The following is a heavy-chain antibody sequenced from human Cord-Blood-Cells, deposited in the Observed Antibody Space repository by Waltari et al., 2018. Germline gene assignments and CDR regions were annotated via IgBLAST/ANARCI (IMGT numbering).Heavy chain of an antibody. CDR1: GYTLTELS. CDR2: FDQKDGET. D-gene: IGHD3-3*01. CDR3: ATDSRHTRITIFGVVTDNWFDP. Sequence: QVQLVQSGAEVKKPGASVKVSCKVSGYTLTELSMHWVRQAPGKGLEWMGGFDQKDGETTYAKKMQGRVTITEDTSTDTTYMELSSLRSEDTAVYYWATDSRHTRITIFGVVTDNWFDPWGQGTLVTVSS. J-gene: IGHJ5*02. V-gene: IGHV1-24*01.